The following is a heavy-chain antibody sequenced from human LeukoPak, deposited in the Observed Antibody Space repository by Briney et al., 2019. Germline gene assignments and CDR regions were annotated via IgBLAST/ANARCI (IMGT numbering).Heavy chain of an antibody. V-gene: IGHV3-48*03. CDR2: ISSSGSTT. Sequence: GGSLRLSCAASGFTFNSHEMNWVRQAQGKWLEWLSHISSSGSTTYYAESVKGRFTISRDNAKNSLYLQMNSLRVEDTAVYYCMRQAKGGDYWGQGTLVTVSS. CDR3: MRQAKGGDY. CDR1: GFTFNSHE. J-gene: IGHJ4*02.